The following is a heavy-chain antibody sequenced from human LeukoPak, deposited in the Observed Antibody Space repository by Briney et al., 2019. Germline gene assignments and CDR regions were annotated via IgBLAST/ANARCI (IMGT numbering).Heavy chain of an antibody. CDR2: INPNSGGT. V-gene: IGHV1-2*06. CDR3: ARFSLSEDGDY. CDR1: GYTFTGYY. Sequence: ASVKVSCKASGYTFTGYYMHWVRQAPGQGLEWMGRINPNSGGTNYAQKFQGRVTMTRDTSISTAYMELSRPRSDDTAVYYCARFSLSEDGDYWGQGTLVTVSS. D-gene: IGHD3-3*02. J-gene: IGHJ4*02.